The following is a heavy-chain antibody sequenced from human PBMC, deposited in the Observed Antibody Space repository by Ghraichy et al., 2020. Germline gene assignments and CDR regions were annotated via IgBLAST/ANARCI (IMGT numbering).Heavy chain of an antibody. V-gene: IGHV3-7*04. CDR2: IKQDGSEK. Sequence: GGSLRLSCAASGFTFSSYWMTWVRQAPGKGLEWVANIKQDGSEKYYVDSVKGRFTISRDNAKNSLYLQMNSLRAEDTAVYYCARGAGWLRDPAAYYGMDVWGQGTTVTVSS. CDR1: GFTFSSYW. J-gene: IGHJ6*02. CDR3: ARGAGWLRDPAAYYGMDV. D-gene: IGHD5-12*01.